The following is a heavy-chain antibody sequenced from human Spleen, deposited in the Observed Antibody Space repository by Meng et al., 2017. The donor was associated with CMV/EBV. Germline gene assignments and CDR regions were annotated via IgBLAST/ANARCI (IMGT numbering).Heavy chain of an antibody. Sequence: GGALRLSCVASGFTFSDVYMTWIRQAPGKGLEWVSYISSSGTTIYYADSVRGRFTVSRDNAENTLHLHMNSLRTEDTALYYCSRGGPPFLAAAGTFFPYWGRGAQVTVSS. V-gene: IGHV3-11*01. CDR3: SRGGPPFLAAAGTFFPY. CDR2: ISSSGTTI. D-gene: IGHD6-13*01. J-gene: IGHJ1*01. CDR1: GFTFSDVY.